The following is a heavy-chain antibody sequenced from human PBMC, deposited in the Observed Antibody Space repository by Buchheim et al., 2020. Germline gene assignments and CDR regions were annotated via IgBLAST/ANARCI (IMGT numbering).Heavy chain of an antibody. Sequence: QVQLVESGGGVVQPGRSLRLSCAASGFSFSSYALHWVRQALGKGLEWVAVISYDGSDKYYADSVRGRFTISRDNSKNTLYLQMNSLRVEDTAVYYCARWPAGHGYGDPGYFDYWGQGTL. CDR1: GFSFSSYA. D-gene: IGHD4-17*01. J-gene: IGHJ4*02. CDR3: ARWPAGHGYGDPGYFDY. V-gene: IGHV3-30*04. CDR2: ISYDGSDK.